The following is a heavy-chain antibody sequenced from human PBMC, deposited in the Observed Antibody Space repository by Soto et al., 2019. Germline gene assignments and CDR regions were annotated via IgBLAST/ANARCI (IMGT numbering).Heavy chain of an antibody. CDR1: GYTFTGYY. D-gene: IGHD5-18*01. J-gene: IGHJ6*02. V-gene: IGHV1-2*04. CDR2: INPNSGGT. Sequence: QVQLVQSGAEVKKPGASVKVSCKASGYTFTGYYMHWVRQAPGQGLEWMGWINPNSGGTNYAQKCQGWVTMTRDTSISTAYMELSRLRSDDTAVYYCAMFSGYSYGRDYYYYGMYVWGQGTTVTVS. CDR3: AMFSGYSYGRDYYYYGMYV.